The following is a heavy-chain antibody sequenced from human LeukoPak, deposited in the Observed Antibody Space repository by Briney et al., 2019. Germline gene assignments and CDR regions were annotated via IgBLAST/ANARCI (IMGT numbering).Heavy chain of an antibody. V-gene: IGHV5-51*01. J-gene: IGHJ6*02. Sequence: GESLKISCKGSGYSFTSYWIGWVRQMPGKGLEWMGIIYPGDSDTRYSPSFQGQVTISADKSISTAYLQWSSLKASDTAMYYCARHVLTTVTTWTVGGMDVWGQGTTVTVSS. CDR2: IYPGDSDT. D-gene: IGHD4-17*01. CDR3: ARHVLTTVTTWTVGGMDV. CDR1: GYSFTSYW.